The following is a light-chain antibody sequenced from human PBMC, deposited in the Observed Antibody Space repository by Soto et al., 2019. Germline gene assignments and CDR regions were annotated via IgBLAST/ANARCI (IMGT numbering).Light chain of an antibody. CDR3: QQYGSSPLT. CDR1: QSVSSNY. Sequence: LSCWASQSVSSNYLAWYQQKPGQAPRLLVYGASSRATGIPDRFSGSGSGADFTLTISRLEPEDFVVYYCQQYGSSPLTFGGGTKVEIK. CDR2: GAS. J-gene: IGKJ4*01. V-gene: IGKV3-20*01.